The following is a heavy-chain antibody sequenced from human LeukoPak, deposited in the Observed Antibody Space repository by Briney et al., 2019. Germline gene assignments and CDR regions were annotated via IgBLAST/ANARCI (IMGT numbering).Heavy chain of an antibody. CDR3: ARAPDYDFWSGYGGHFDY. CDR2: IIPIFGTA. D-gene: IGHD3-3*01. Sequence: SVKVSCKASGGTFSSYAISWVRQAPGQGLEWMGGIIPIFGTANYAQKFQGRVTITADESTSTAYMELSSLRSEDTAVYYCARAPDYDFWSGYGGHFDYWGQGTLVTVSS. J-gene: IGHJ4*02. CDR1: GGTFSSYA. V-gene: IGHV1-69*01.